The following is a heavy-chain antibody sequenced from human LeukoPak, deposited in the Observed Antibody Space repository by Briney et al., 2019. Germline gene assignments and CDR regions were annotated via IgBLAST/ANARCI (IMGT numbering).Heavy chain of an antibody. V-gene: IGHV1-8*01. J-gene: IGHJ6*02. CDR2: MNPNSGNT. CDR1: GYTFTSYD. Sequence: ASVKVSCKASGYTFTSYDINWVRQATGQGLEWMGWMNPNSGNTGYAQKFQGRVTMTRNTSISTGYMELSSLRSEDTAVYYCAKDYGDYYYYYYGMDVWGQGTTVTVSS. D-gene: IGHD4-17*01. CDR3: AKDYGDYYYYYYGMDV.